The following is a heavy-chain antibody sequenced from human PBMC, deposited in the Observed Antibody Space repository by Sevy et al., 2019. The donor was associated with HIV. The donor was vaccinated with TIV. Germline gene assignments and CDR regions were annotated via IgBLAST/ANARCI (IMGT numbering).Heavy chain of an antibody. CDR2: ISYEGSNE. CDR3: ARDWGTPPTAILYYFDF. J-gene: IGHJ4*02. V-gene: IGHV3-30*04. CDR1: TFTFGHYA. D-gene: IGHD3-16*01. Sequence: GGSLRLSCAASTFTFGHYAMHWVRQAPGKGLQWVAGISYEGSNEYYTDSVKGRFTNSRDNSKNTLNLEMNNLRVEDTALYYCARDWGTPPTAILYYFDFWGQGIPVTVSS.